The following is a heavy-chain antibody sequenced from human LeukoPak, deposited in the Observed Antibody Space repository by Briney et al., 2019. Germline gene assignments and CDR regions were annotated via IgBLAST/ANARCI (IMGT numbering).Heavy chain of an antibody. J-gene: IGHJ4*02. CDR3: ARQTGVIIVVTYFDY. V-gene: IGHV4-39*01. Sequence: SETLSLTCTVSGGSVSSRNYYWGWIRQPPGKGLEWIGSIYNSGNTYYNPSLKSRVTISVDTSKNQVSLKLGSLTAADTAVYYCARQTGVIIVVTYFDYWGQGTQVTVSS. D-gene: IGHD5-12*01. CDR1: GGSVSSRNYY. CDR2: IYNSGNT.